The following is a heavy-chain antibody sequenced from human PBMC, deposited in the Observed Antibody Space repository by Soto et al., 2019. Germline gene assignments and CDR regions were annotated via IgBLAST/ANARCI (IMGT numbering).Heavy chain of an antibody. D-gene: IGHD2-2*01. CDR2: ICHSGTT. CDR1: GGSISSGGYC. Sequence: PSETLSLTCTVSGGSISSGGYCWTWIRQVPGKGLEWIGYICHSGTTYYNPSLKSGLTISADSSKNQFSLKLSSVTAADTAVYYCARVPDRWGQGTLVTVS. CDR3: ARVPDR. J-gene: IGHJ5*02. V-gene: IGHV4-31*03.